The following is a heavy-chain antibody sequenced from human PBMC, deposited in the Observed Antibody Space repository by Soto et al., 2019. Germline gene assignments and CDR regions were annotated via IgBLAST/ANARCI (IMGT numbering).Heavy chain of an antibody. CDR2: ISYDGSNK. Sequence: QVQLVESGGGVVQPGRSLRLSCAASGFPFTTYGMHWVREGPGKGLEWVAVISYDGSNKYYADSVKGRFTISRDNSKNTLYLQMNSLRPEDTALYYCVGGQYYFAYRGQGTLFTVSS. CDR1: GFPFTTYG. CDR3: VGGQYYFAY. V-gene: IGHV3-30*03. D-gene: IGHD3-10*01. J-gene: IGHJ4*02.